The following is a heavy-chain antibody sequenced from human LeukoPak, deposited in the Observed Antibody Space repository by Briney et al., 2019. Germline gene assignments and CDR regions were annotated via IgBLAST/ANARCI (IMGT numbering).Heavy chain of an antibody. CDR2: TYYRSKWYN. J-gene: IGHJ5*02. Sequence: SQTLSLTCAISGDSVSTNSAAWNWIRQSPSRGLEWLGRTYYRSKWYNDYAVSVKSRITINPDTSKNQFSLRPNSVTPEDTAVYYCAREPERSADYYSWFDPWGQGTLVTVSS. V-gene: IGHV6-1*01. CDR3: AREPERSADYYSWFDP. D-gene: IGHD3-22*01. CDR1: GDSVSTNSAA.